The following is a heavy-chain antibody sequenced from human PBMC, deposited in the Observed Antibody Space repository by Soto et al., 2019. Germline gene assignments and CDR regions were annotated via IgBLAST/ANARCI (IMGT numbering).Heavy chain of an antibody. D-gene: IGHD1-20*01. CDR2: ISYDGSNK. CDR3: ARARFHNSPIDY. CDR1: GFTFSSYA. V-gene: IGHV3-30-3*01. Sequence: QVQLVESGGGVVQPGRSLRLSCAASGFTFSSYAMHWVRQAPGKGLEWVAVISYDGSNKYYADSVRGRFTISRDNSKNTLYLQMNSLRAEDTAVYYCARARFHNSPIDYWGQGTLVTVSS. J-gene: IGHJ4*02.